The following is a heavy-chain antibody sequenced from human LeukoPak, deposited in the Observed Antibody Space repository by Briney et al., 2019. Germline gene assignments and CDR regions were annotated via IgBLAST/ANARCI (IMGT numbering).Heavy chain of an antibody. Sequence: SETLSLTCTVSGDSFTNDFFWGWVRPPPGKELEWIGSFCLGRDTYYRPSLKSRVTISVDTSKNQFSLNLNSVTAADTALYYCARWASISREPGGFFDHWGQGTLVTVSS. V-gene: IGHV4-38-2*02. CDR3: ARWASISREPGGFFDH. CDR2: FCLGRDT. J-gene: IGHJ4*02. CDR1: GDSFTNDFF. D-gene: IGHD1-14*01.